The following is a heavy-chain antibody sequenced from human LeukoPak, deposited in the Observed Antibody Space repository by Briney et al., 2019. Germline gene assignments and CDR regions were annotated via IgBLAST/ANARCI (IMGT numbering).Heavy chain of an antibody. D-gene: IGHD3-22*01. CDR2: IYSGGST. V-gene: IGHV3-53*05. J-gene: IGHJ3*02. CDR3: ARDQYYYDSSGYGDAFDI. Sequence: PGGSLRLSCAASGFNVSSNYMSWVRQAPGKGLEWVSVIYSGGSTYYADSVKGRFTISRDNSKNTLYLQMNSLRAEDTAVYYCARDQYYYDSSGYGDAFDIWGQGTMVTVSS. CDR1: GFNVSSNY.